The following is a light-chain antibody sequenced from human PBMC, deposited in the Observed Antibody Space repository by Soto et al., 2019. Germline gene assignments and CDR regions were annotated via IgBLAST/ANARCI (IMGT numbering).Light chain of an antibody. CDR1: QGISSW. J-gene: IGKJ2*01. Sequence: DIQMTQSPSSVSASVGDRITITCRASQGISSWLAWYQQKPGKAPNLLIYAASSLQSGVSSRFSGSGSGTDFTLTISSLQPEDSATYYCQQSYSLPYTFGQGTKVDIK. CDR2: AAS. V-gene: IGKV1-12*01. CDR3: QQSYSLPYT.